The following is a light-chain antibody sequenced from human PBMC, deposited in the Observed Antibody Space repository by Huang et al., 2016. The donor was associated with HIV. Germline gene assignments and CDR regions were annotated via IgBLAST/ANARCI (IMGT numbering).Light chain of an antibody. V-gene: IGKV1-39*01. J-gene: IGKJ2*01. CDR1: QSITTY. CDR2: ATS. Sequence: DIQMTQSPPSLSASLGDRVTITCRASQSITTYLNWYRHKPGEAPELLIHATSTLQNGVPSRFSSGGSGTDFTLTITNLQPEDVASYYCQQSYNLPYTFGRGTKVDIK. CDR3: QQSYNLPYT.